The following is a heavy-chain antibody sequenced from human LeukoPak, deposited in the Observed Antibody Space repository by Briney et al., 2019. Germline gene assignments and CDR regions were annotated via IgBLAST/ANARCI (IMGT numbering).Heavy chain of an antibody. CDR2: ISYDGSNK. CDR1: GFTFSSYA. Sequence: GGSLRLSCAASGFTFSSYAMHWVRQAPGKGLEWVAVISYDGSNKYYADSVKGRFTISRDNSKNTLYLQMNSLRAEDTAVCYCARKVAAATRTYYFDYWGQGTLVTVSS. J-gene: IGHJ4*02. D-gene: IGHD2-2*01. CDR3: ARKVAAATRTYYFDY. V-gene: IGHV3-30-3*01.